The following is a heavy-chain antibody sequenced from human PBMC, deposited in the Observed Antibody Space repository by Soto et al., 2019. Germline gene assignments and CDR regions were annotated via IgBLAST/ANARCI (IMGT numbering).Heavy chain of an antibody. Sequence: EVQLVESGGGLVQPGRSLRLSCAASGFTFEHYAMHWVRQAPGKALEWVSGISWNSDTIGYADSVKGRFTISRDNAKNSVYLQMNSLRPEDTALYACAKALPPGSYYEPLDQWGQGTLVTVSS. CDR1: GFTFEHYA. CDR2: ISWNSDTI. V-gene: IGHV3-9*01. J-gene: IGHJ4*02. D-gene: IGHD3-10*01. CDR3: AKALPPGSYYEPLDQ.